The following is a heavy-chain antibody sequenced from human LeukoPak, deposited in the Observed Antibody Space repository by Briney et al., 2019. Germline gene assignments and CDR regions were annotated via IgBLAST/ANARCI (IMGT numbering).Heavy chain of an antibody. CDR3: ARDLPLRFDP. Sequence: GGSLRLSCAASGFTFSSYSMNWVRQAPGKGLEWVSYISSSSSTIYYADSVKGRFTISRDNAKNSLYLQMNSLRAEDTAVYYCARDLPLRFDPWGQGTLVTVSS. CDR1: GFTFSSYS. CDR2: ISSSSSTI. J-gene: IGHJ5*02. V-gene: IGHV3-48*04.